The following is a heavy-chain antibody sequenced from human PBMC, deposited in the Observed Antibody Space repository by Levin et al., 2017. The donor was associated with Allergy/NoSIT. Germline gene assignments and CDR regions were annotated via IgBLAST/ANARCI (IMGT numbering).Heavy chain of an antibody. J-gene: IGHJ4*02. V-gene: IGHV4-28*06. CDR1: GSSITNSFW. D-gene: IGHD1-14*01. Sequence: SETLSLTCAVSGSSITNSFWWGWIRQSPGKGLEWIGYIYHSGATQYNPSPESRATLSVDSSRNQISLRLSSLTPLDTAVYYCARMALSYHVDHWAPGTLDAAS. CDR3: ARMALSYHVDH. CDR2: IYHSGAT.